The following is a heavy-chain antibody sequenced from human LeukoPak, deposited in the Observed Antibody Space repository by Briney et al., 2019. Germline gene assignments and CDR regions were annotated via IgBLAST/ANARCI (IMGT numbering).Heavy chain of an antibody. CDR2: IIPIFGTA. Sequence: ASVKVSCKASGGTFSSYAISWVRQAPGQGLEWMGGIIPIFGTANYAQKFQGRVTITTDESTSTAYMELSSLRSEDTAVYYCAAFAGYDPLNWFDPWGQGTLVTASS. CDR1: GGTFSSYA. V-gene: IGHV1-69*05. D-gene: IGHD5-12*01. J-gene: IGHJ5*02. CDR3: AAFAGYDPLNWFDP.